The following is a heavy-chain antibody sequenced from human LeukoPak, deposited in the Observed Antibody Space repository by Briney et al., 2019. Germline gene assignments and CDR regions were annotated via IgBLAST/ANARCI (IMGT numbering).Heavy chain of an antibody. CDR1: GGSINSGSHY. J-gene: IGHJ6*03. Sequence: SETLSLTCTVSGGSINSGSHYWSWIRQPAGKGLEWIGRIYSSGSTNYNPSLKSRVTMSVDTSKNQFSLKLSSVTAADTAVYYCVTSYYYYYFYMDVWGRGTMVTVSS. CDR2: IYSSGST. V-gene: IGHV4-61*02. CDR3: VTSYYYYYFYMDV.